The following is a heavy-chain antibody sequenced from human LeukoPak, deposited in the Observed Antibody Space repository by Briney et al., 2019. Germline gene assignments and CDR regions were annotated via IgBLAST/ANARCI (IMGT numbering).Heavy chain of an antibody. J-gene: IGHJ5*02. CDR1: GYTFTGYY. Sequence: ASVKVSCKASGYTFTGYYMHWVRQAPGQGLEWMGWINPNSGGTNYAQKFQGRVTVTRDTSISTAYMELSRLRSDDTAVYYCARNSYYGSGSYSDWFDPWGQGTLVTVSS. D-gene: IGHD3-10*01. CDR2: INPNSGGT. CDR3: ARNSYYGSGSYSDWFDP. V-gene: IGHV1-2*02.